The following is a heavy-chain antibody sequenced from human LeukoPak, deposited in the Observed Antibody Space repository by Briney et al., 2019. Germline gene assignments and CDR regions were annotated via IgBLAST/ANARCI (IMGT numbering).Heavy chain of an antibody. CDR1: GGSISSSNYY. D-gene: IGHD1-20*01. J-gene: IGHJ6*02. CDR3: ARALRARITGTTASVYGMDV. Sequence: PSETLSLTCTVSGGSISSSNYYWSWIRQPPGKGLEWIGYIYYSGSTNYNPSLKSRVTISVDTSKNQFSLKLSSVTAADTAVYYCARALRARITGTTASVYGMDVWGQGTTVTVSS. CDR2: IYYSGST. V-gene: IGHV4-61*01.